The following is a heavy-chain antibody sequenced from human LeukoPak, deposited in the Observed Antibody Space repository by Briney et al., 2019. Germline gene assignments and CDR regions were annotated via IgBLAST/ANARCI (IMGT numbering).Heavy chain of an antibody. CDR2: IYTSGST. V-gene: IGHV4-61*02. Sequence: SSQTLSLTCTVSGGSISSGSYYWSWIRQPAGKGLEWIGRIYTSGSTNYNPSLKSRVTISVDTSKNQFSLKLSSVTAADTAVYYCARQPAVITFGGVIVPYYFDYWGQGTLVTVSS. CDR3: ARQPAVITFGGVIVPYYFDY. D-gene: IGHD3-16*02. CDR1: GGSISSGSYY. J-gene: IGHJ4*02.